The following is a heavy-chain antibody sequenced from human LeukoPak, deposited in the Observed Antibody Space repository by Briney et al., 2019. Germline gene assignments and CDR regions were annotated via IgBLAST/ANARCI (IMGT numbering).Heavy chain of an antibody. CDR2: ISGSGGTT. J-gene: IGHJ4*02. V-gene: IGHV3-23*01. D-gene: IGHD2-21*01. CDR3: ARSIDVDY. CDR1: GFTFNNYA. Sequence: GSLRLSCAASGFTFNNYAMNWVRQAPGKGLEWVSVISGSGGTTYYADSVKGRFTISRDSAKNSLYLQMNSLRAEDTAVYYCARSIDVDYWGQGTLVTVSS.